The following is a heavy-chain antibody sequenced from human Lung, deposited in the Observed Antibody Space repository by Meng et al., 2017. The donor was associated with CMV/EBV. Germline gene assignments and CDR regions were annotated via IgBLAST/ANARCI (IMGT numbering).Heavy chain of an antibody. J-gene: IGHJ4*02. CDR3: ARAYCSSTSCPEGY. CDR1: GGSLNGYY. Sequence: LXXAVYGGSLNGYYWSWIRQPPGKGLEWIAEINYSGTTNYSPSLKSRVTISLHSSKNQFSLNLNSVTAADTAVYYCARAYCSSTSCPEGYWGQGSLVXVSS. D-gene: IGHD2-2*01. CDR2: INYSGTT. V-gene: IGHV4-34*01.